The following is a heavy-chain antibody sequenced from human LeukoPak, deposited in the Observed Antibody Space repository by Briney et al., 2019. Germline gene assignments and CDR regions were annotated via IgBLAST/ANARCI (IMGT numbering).Heavy chain of an antibody. CDR3: MCWGTDNH. J-gene: IGHJ4*02. CDR1: GLTFRSYW. V-gene: IGHV3-7*01. CDR2: INPGGNEI. Sequence: TGGSLRLSCTFSGLTFRSYWMSWVRKAPGKGLEWVANINPGGNEIRSVDSVKGRSIISRDNAKNSLDLQMSSLRVEDTAVYYCMCWGTDNHWGQGILVTVSS. D-gene: IGHD7-27*01.